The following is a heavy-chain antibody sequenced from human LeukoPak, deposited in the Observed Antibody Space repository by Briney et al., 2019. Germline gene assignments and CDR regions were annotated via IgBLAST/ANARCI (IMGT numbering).Heavy chain of an antibody. Sequence: SQTLSLTCAVSGGSISSGGYSWSWIRQPPGKGLEWIGYVYYSGSAHYNPSLKSRVTISVDTSKSQFSLKMSSVTAADTAVYYCASAIFVENAFDIWGQGAMVTVSS. D-gene: IGHD3-3*01. V-gene: IGHV4-30-4*07. CDR2: VYYSGSA. J-gene: IGHJ3*02. CDR3: ASAIFVENAFDI. CDR1: GGSISSGGYS.